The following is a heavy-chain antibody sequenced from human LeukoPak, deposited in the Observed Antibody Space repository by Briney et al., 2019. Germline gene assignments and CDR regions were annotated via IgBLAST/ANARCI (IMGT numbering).Heavy chain of an antibody. CDR2: IKSKTDGGTT. CDR1: GFTLSNAW. CDR3: RNLYNNDWPRGVA. Sequence: GGSLRLSCAASGFTLSNAWMSWVRQAPGKGLEWVGRIKSKTDGGTTDYAAPVKGRFTISRDDSKNTLYLQLNSLKTEDTAVYYCRNLYNNDWPRGVAGGQGTLVTVSS. D-gene: IGHD2-15*01. J-gene: IGHJ4*02. V-gene: IGHV3-15*01.